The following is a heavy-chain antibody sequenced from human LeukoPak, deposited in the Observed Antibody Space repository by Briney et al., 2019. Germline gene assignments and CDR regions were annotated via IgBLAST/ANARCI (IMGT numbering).Heavy chain of an antibody. CDR3: ARLHFGDYSALYYLDY. V-gene: IGHV4-34*01. CDR2: INHSRGT. D-gene: IGHD4-17*01. CDR1: GGSFSGYY. J-gene: IGHJ4*02. Sequence: SETLSLTCAVYGGSFSGYYWTWIRQPPGKGLEWIGEINHSRGTNYNPSLKSRVTMTVDTSNNQFSLNLRSVTAADTAVYYCARLHFGDYSALYYLDYWGQGVLVTVSS.